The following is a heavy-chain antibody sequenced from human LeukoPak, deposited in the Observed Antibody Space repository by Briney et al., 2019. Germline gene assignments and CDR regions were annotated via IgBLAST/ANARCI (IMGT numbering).Heavy chain of an antibody. CDR1: GFTFSSHA. D-gene: IGHD1-1*01. J-gene: IGHJ4*02. V-gene: IGHV3-23*01. CDR2: IDISGGST. Sequence: GGSLRLSCVASGFTFSSHAMCWVRQAPGKGLEWVASIDISGGSTYYEDSVQGRFTISRDNSKNTLYLEMNSLRVEDTALYYCANEVRPNDYWGQGTLVTVSS. CDR3: ANEVRPNDY.